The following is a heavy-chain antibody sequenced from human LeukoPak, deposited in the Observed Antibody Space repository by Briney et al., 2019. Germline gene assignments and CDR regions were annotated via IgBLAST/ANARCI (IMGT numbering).Heavy chain of an antibody. Sequence: ASVKVSCKASGFTFTSSGVQWVRQARGQRLEWIGWIVVGSGNTNYAQKFQERVTITRDMSTSTAYMELSSLRSEDTAVYYCAAAKYSLYYFDYWGQGTLVTVSS. V-gene: IGHV1-58*01. CDR1: GFTFTSSG. CDR3: AAAKYSLYYFDY. J-gene: IGHJ4*02. D-gene: IGHD2/OR15-2a*01. CDR2: IVVGSGNT.